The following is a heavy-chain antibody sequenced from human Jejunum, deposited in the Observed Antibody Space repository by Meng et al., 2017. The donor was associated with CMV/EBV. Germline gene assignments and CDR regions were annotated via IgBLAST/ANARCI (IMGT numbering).Heavy chain of an antibody. V-gene: IGHV3-23*01. CDR3: AKEDYSNDFDY. D-gene: IGHD4-11*01. Sequence: AASGFTFSRFALSWVRQAPGKGLELVSTIRGSGGTTYYADSVKGRFTISRDNSKDTLYLQMNSLRAEDTAVYYCAKEDYSNDFDYWGQGTLVTVSS. CDR1: GFTFSRFA. J-gene: IGHJ4*02. CDR2: IRGSGGTT.